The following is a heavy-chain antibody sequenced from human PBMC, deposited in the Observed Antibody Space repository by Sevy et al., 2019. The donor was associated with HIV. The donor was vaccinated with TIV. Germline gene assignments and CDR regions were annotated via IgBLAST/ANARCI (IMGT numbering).Heavy chain of an antibody. Sequence: GGSLRLSCAASGFTFSNAWMSWVRQAPGKGLEWVGRIKSKTDGGTTDYAAPVKGRFTISREDSKNTLYLQMNSLKTEETAVYYCTTDPRWLRLSDYYYGMDVWGQGTTVTVSS. V-gene: IGHV3-15*01. D-gene: IGHD5-12*01. CDR1: GFTFSNAW. CDR3: TTDPRWLRLSDYYYGMDV. J-gene: IGHJ6*02. CDR2: IKSKTDGGTT.